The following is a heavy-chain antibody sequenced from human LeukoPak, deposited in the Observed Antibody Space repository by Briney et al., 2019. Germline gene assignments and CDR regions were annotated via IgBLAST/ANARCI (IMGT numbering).Heavy chain of an antibody. J-gene: IGHJ6*03. Sequence: ASVKVSCKASGGTFSSYAISWVRQAPGRGLEWMGGIIPIFGTANYAQKFQGRVTITADESTSTAYMELSSLRSEDTAVYYCARVDSLYYYYMDVWGKGTTVTVSS. CDR2: IIPIFGTA. CDR1: GGTFSSYA. V-gene: IGHV1-69*13. CDR3: ARVDSLYYYYMDV. D-gene: IGHD2-2*03.